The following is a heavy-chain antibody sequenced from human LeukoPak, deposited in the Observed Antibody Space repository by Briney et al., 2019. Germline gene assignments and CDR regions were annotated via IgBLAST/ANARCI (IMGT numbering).Heavy chain of an antibody. Sequence: SETLSLTCTVSGSSISSYYWSWIRQPAGKGLEWIGHIYTTGSTTGSTNYNPSLKSRVTMSVDTSRNQFSLNLMSVTAADTAVYYCARGQLWLSSPDYWGQGTLVTVSS. CDR1: GSSISSYY. D-gene: IGHD5-18*01. V-gene: IGHV4-4*07. CDR3: ARGQLWLSSPDY. J-gene: IGHJ4*02. CDR2: IYTTGSTTGST.